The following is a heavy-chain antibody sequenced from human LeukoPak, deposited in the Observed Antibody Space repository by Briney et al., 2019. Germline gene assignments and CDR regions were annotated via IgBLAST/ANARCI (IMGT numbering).Heavy chain of an antibody. CDR2: INPTSSSI. Sequence: GGSLTLSCAASGLTFRDYSLNWVRQAPGKGLKWVSSINPTSSSIYYADAVKGRFTTSRDNARSSLFLQMNSLTAEDTAVYYCVRLRRNSDKSDYYYFYDYWGQGALVTVSS. J-gene: IGHJ4*02. CDR1: GLTFRDYS. D-gene: IGHD3-22*01. V-gene: IGHV3-21*06. CDR3: VRLRRNSDKSDYYYFYDY.